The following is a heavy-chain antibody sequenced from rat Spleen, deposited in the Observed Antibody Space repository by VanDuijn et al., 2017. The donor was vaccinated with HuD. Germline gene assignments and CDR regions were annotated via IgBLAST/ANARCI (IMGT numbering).Heavy chain of an antibody. D-gene: IGHD1-4*01. J-gene: IGHJ2*01. CDR3: ARTPGSFDY. CDR1: GFTFSNYG. CDR2: ITNTGSRT. V-gene: IGHV5-29*01. Sequence: EVQLVESGGGLVQPGRSLKLSCAASGFTFSNYGMTWFRQAPTKGLEWVASITNTGSRTYYPDSVKGRFTISRDDAKNTLYLQMNSLRSEDTATYYCARTPGSFDYWGQGVMVTVSS.